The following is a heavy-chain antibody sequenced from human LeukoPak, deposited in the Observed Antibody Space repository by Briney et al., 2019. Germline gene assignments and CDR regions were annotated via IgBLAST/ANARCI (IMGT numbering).Heavy chain of an antibody. V-gene: IGHV3-15*01. CDR2: IKSKTDGGTT. Sequence: GGPLRLSCAASGFTFSNAWMSWDRQAPGKGLEWVGRIKSKTDGGTTDYAAPVKGRFTISRDDSKNTLYLQMNSLKTEDTAVYYCTTKIVVVVAATRDYWGQGTLLTVSS. D-gene: IGHD2-15*01. CDR1: GFTFSNAW. J-gene: IGHJ4*02. CDR3: TTKIVVVVAATRDY.